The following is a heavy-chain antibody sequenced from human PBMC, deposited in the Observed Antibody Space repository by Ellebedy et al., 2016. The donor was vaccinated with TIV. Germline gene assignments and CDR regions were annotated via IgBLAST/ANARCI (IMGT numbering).Heavy chain of an antibody. Sequence: GGSLRLSXAASGFTFSSYAMSWVRQAPGKGLEWVSAISGSGGSTYYADSVKGRFTISRDNSKNSLYLQMNSLRTEDTALYYCARGHRATIAEFDYWGQGTLVTVSS. J-gene: IGHJ4*02. CDR2: ISGSGGST. V-gene: IGHV3-23*01. CDR1: GFTFSSYA. CDR3: ARGHRATIAEFDY. D-gene: IGHD6-13*01.